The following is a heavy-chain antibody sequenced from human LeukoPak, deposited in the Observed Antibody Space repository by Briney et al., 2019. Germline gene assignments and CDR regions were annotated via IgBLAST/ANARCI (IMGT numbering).Heavy chain of an antibody. D-gene: IGHD2-2*01. CDR3: ARGDCSSTICYSPMDV. Sequence: PSETLSLTCTVSGYSISGGYYWGWIRQPPGKGLEWIGSIYRSGSTNYNPSLKSRVTISVDTSKNQFSLKVNSVTAADTAVYYCARGDCSSTICYSPMDVWGKGTTVTVSS. CDR2: IYRSGST. V-gene: IGHV4-38-2*02. J-gene: IGHJ6*03. CDR1: GYSISGGYY.